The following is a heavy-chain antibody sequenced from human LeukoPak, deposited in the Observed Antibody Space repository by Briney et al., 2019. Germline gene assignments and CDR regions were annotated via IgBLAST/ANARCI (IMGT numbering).Heavy chain of an antibody. V-gene: IGHV3-30*03. CDR1: GFTFSSYG. J-gene: IGHJ6*03. CDR2: ISFEGSNK. CDR3: ARDLRWVAAAANYYYYYMDV. D-gene: IGHD6-13*01. Sequence: PGGSLSLSCAASGFTFSSYGMHWVRQAPGKGLEWVAVISFEGSNKYYADSVKGRFTISRDNSKNTLYLQMNSLRAEDTAVYYCARDLRWVAAAANYYYYYMDVWGKGTTVTVSS.